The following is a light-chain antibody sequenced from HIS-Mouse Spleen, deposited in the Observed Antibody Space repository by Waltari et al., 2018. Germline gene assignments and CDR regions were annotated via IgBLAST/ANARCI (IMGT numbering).Light chain of an antibody. CDR2: GAS. J-gene: IGKJ1*01. CDR1: QSVSSN. CDR3: QQYNNRRT. Sequence: EIVMTQSPATLSVSPGERATLSCMASQSVSSNLAWYQQKPGQAPRLLIYGASTRATGIPARFSGSGSGTEFTLTISSMQSEDFAVYYCQQYNNRRTFGQGTKVEIK. V-gene: IGKV3-15*01.